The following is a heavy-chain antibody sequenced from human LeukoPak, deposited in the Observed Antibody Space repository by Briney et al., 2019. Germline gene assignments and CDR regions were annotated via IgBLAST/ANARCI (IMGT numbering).Heavy chain of an antibody. Sequence: ASVKVSCKTSGYSFTAYCIHWVRQAPGQGLEWMGWINPNSGGTKYTQKFQDRVTMTRDTSITTAHMELSSLRSDDTAVYYCAREGYDLNQNHDLDVWGQGTTVTVSS. CDR3: AREGYDLNQNHDLDV. D-gene: IGHD3-3*01. J-gene: IGHJ6*02. V-gene: IGHV1-2*02. CDR2: INPNSGGT. CDR1: GYSFTAYC.